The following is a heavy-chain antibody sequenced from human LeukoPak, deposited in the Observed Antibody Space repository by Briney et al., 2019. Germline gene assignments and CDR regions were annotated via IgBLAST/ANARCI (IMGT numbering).Heavy chain of an antibody. D-gene: IGHD6-13*01. J-gene: IGHJ4*02. CDR1: GFTFDDYA. CDR3: AKVSAPRGYFSSSWYYFDY. Sequence: GGSLRLSCAASGFTFDDYAMHWVRQAPGKGLEWVSGISWNSGSIGYADSVKGRFTISRDNAKNSLYLQMNSLRAEDTALYYCAKVSAPRGYFSSSWYYFDYWGQGTLVTVSS. V-gene: IGHV3-9*01. CDR2: ISWNSGSI.